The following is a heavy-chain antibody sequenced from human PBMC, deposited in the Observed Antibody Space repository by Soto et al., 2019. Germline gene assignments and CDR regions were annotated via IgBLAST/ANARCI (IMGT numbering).Heavy chain of an antibody. V-gene: IGHV2-5*02. CDR1: GFSLGTRGVG. CDR3: AHCTLHDYGDYDPGTSHVFDS. CDR2: IYWDDDK. J-gene: IGHJ4*02. Sequence: ESGPTLVNPTQTLTLTCTFSGFSLGTRGVGVGWIRQPPGKALEWLALIYWDDDKRYSPSLKTRLTITKDTSKNQVVLTMTNMDTVDTATYYCAHCTLHDYGDYDPGTSHVFDSWGQGTLVTVSS. D-gene: IGHD4-17*01.